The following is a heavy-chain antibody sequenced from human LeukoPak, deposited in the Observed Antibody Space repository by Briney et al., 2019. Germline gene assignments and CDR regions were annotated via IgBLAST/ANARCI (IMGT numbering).Heavy chain of an antibody. Sequence: SETLSLTCTVSGGSISSYYWSWIRQPPGKGLEWIGYIYYSGSTNYNPSLKSRVTISVDTSKNQFSLKLSSVTAADTAVYYCARVRLQYSLDYWGQGTLVTVSS. CDR2: IYYSGST. D-gene: IGHD5-24*01. J-gene: IGHJ4*02. CDR1: GGSISSYY. CDR3: ARVRLQYSLDY. V-gene: IGHV4-59*01.